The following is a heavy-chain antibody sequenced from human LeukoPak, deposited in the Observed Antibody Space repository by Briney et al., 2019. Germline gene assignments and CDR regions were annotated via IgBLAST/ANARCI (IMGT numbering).Heavy chain of an antibody. CDR3: ARAPPRYSSGWYQAYYYYGMDV. J-gene: IGHJ6*02. Sequence: PSETLSLTCAVYGGSFSGYYWSWIRQPPGKGLEWIGEINHSGSTNYNPSLKSRVTILVDTSKNQFSLKLSSVTAADTAVYYCARAPPRYSSGWYQAYYYYGMDVWGQGTTVTVSS. D-gene: IGHD6-19*01. CDR1: GGSFSGYY. V-gene: IGHV4-34*01. CDR2: INHSGST.